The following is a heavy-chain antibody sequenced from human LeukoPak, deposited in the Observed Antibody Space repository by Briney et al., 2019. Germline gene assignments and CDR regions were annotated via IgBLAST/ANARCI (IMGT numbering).Heavy chain of an antibody. Sequence: SETLSLTCAVYGGSFSDYFWSWIRQPPGKGLEWIGYIYYSGSTYYNPSLKSRVTISVDTSKNLFSLKLSSVTAADTAVYYCARDHQDPYYFDYWGQGTLVTVSS. CDR1: GGSFSDYF. CDR3: ARDHQDPYYFDY. V-gene: IGHV4-34*09. J-gene: IGHJ4*02. D-gene: IGHD2-2*01. CDR2: IYYSGST.